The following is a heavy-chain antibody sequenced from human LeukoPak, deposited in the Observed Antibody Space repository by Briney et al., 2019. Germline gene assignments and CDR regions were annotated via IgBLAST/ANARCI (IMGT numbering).Heavy chain of an antibody. CDR2: IDTTGSI. CDR1: GGSISTYY. V-gene: IGHV4-4*07. Sequence: SETLSLTCTVSGGSISTYYWSWIREPAGKGLEWIGRIDTTGSINYNPSLKGRITVSGDTSKNQFSLKLSSVTAADTAVYYCARDLGGGWFDPWGQGTLVTVSS. CDR3: ARDLGGGWFDP. J-gene: IGHJ5*02.